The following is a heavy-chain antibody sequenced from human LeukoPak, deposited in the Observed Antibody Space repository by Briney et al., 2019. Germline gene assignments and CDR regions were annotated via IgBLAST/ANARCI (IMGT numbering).Heavy chain of an antibody. CDR3: VSDLCGGDDQ. Sequence: GGSLRLSCAASGFTFNSYWMPWVRQAPGKGLVWVSRIDEDAKTIDYADSVKGRFTISRDNAKDTLYLQMSSLRDEDTAVYYCVSDLCGGDDQWGRGTLVTVSS. CDR2: IDEDAKTI. CDR1: GFTFNSYW. V-gene: IGHV3-74*01. D-gene: IGHD3-3*01. J-gene: IGHJ5*02.